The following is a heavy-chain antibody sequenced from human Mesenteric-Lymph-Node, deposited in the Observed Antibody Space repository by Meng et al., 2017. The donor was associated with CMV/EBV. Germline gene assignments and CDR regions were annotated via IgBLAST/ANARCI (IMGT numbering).Heavy chain of an antibody. D-gene: IGHD1-26*01. CDR1: GGSFSGYY. V-gene: IGHV4-34*01. J-gene: IGHJ4*02. CDR2: VNQSRGT. CDR3: ARGPGGSYSRLFDY. Sequence: GSLRLSCAVYGGSFSGYYWSWIRQPPGKGLEWMGEVNQSRGTNYNPSLKSRVTISIDTSKNQFSLKLSSVTAADTAVYCCARGPGGSYSRLFDYWGQGSLVTVSS.